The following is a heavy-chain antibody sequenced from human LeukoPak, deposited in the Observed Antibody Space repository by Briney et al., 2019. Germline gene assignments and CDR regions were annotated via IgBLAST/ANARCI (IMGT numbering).Heavy chain of an antibody. J-gene: IGHJ5*02. D-gene: IGHD3-10*01. CDR2: MNPNSGNT. CDR3: ARGHVDYYGSGSYPNWFDP. V-gene: IGHV1-8*01. Sequence: GASVKVSCKASGYTFTSYDINWVRQATGQGLEWMGWMNPNSGNTGYAQKFQGRVTMTRNTSISTAYMELSSLRSEDTAVYYCARGHVDYYGSGSYPNWFDPWGQGTLVTVSS. CDR1: GYTFTSYD.